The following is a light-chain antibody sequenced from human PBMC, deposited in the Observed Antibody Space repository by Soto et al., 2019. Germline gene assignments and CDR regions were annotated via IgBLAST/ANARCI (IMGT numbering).Light chain of an antibody. CDR1: QSVSSAY. Sequence: EIVLTQSPGTLSLSPGERATLSCRASQSVSSAYLAWYKQKPGQAPRVLIFDASSRATGIPDRFSGSGSGTDFNLTISRLEPEDFAVYYCQQYGNSPYTFGQGTKLEIK. V-gene: IGKV3-20*01. CDR3: QQYGNSPYT. J-gene: IGKJ2*01. CDR2: DAS.